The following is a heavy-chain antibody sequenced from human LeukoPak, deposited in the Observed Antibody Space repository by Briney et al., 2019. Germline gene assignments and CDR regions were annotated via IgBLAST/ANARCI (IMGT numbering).Heavy chain of an antibody. CDR1: GFTFSSYA. D-gene: IGHD2-15*01. CDR3: AKATLGSCSGARCYPFDN. Sequence: GGSLRLSCAASGFTFSSYAMNWVRQAPGKGLEWVSSIIGSGANTYFADSVKGRFTISRDNSKNTLYLQMNSLRAEDTAIYYCAKATLGSCSGARCYPFDNWGQGSLVNVTS. CDR2: IIGSGANT. J-gene: IGHJ4*02. V-gene: IGHV3-23*01.